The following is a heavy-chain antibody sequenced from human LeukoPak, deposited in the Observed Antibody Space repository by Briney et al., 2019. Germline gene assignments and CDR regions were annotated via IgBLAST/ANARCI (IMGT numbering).Heavy chain of an antibody. CDR1: GFTVSSNY. V-gene: IGHV3-66*01. CDR3: AELGITMIGGV. D-gene: IGHD3-10*02. CDR2: IYSCGST. J-gene: IGHJ6*04. Sequence: GGSLRLSCAASGFTVSSNYMSWVRQAPGKGLEWVSVIYSCGSTYYADSVKGRFTISRDNSKNTLYLQMNSLRAEDTAVYYCAELGITMIGGVWGKGTTVTISS.